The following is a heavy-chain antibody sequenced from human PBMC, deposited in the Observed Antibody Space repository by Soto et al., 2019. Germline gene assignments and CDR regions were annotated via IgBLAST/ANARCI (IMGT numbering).Heavy chain of an antibody. J-gene: IGHJ5*02. V-gene: IGHV1-2*04. CDR2: INPNSGGT. CDR1: GYTFTGYY. Sequence: GASVKVSCKASGYTFTGYYMHWVRQAPGQGLEWMGWINPNSGGTNYAQKFQGWVTMTRDTSISTAYMELSRLRSDDTAVYYCATGGSIAVAGLNWSDPWGQGTLVTVSS. D-gene: IGHD6-19*01. CDR3: ATGGSIAVAGLNWSDP.